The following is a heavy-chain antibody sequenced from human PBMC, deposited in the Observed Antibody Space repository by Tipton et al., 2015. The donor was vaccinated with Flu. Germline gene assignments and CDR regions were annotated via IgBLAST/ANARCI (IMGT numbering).Heavy chain of an antibody. D-gene: IGHD3-10*01. J-gene: IGHJ3*02. Sequence: TLSLTCTVSGGSINNYYWSWIRQPPGKGLEWIGYIYYSGNTNYNPSLKSRVTMSLDASKSHFSLKLSSVTAADTAMYYCSSYYIRAFDIWGQGTMVTVSS. CDR1: GGSINNYY. CDR3: SSYYIRAFDI. CDR2: IYYSGNT. V-gene: IGHV4-59*01.